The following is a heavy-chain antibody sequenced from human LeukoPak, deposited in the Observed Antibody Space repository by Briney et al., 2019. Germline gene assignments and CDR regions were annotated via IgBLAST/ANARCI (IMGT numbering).Heavy chain of an antibody. CDR1: GYSISSDYY. D-gene: IGHD6-13*01. J-gene: IGHJ4*02. Sequence: KPSETLSLTCAVSGYSISSDYYWGWIRQPPGKGLEWIGSIYQSGSTYYNPSLKSRVTISVDTSKHKFSLKLSSVTAADTAFYYCARNATNIATTGRGAGYFDYWGQGTLVTVSS. CDR3: ARNATNIATTGRGAGYFDY. CDR2: IYQSGST. V-gene: IGHV4-38-2*01.